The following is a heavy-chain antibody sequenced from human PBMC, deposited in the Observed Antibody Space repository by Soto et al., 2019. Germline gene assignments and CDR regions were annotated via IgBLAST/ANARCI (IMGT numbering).Heavy chain of an antibody. CDR2: IIPIFGTA. CDR3: ARGTSMIVPGPNWFAP. D-gene: IGHD3-22*01. J-gene: IGHJ5*02. V-gene: IGHV1-69*13. Sequence: SVKVSCKASGGTFSSYAISWVRQAPGQGLEWMGGIIPIFGTANYAQKFQGRVTITADESTSTAYMELSSLRSEDTAVYYCARGTSMIVPGPNWFAPWGQGTLVTVSS. CDR1: GGTFSSYA.